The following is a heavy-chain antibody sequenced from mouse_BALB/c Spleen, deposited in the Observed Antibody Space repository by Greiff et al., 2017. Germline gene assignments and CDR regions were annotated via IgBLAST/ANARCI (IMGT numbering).Heavy chain of an antibody. CDR2: INPYNGDT. D-gene: IGHD2-4*01. J-gene: IGHJ2*01. Sequence: VQLQQSGPELVKPGASVKISCKASGYSFTGYFMNWVMQSHGKSLEWIGRINPYNGDTFYNQKFKGKATLTVDKSSSTAHMELRSLASEDSAVYYCARVYDYDGGYFDYWGQGTTLTVSS. V-gene: IGHV1-20*02. CDR3: ARVYDYDGGYFDY. CDR1: GYSFTGYF.